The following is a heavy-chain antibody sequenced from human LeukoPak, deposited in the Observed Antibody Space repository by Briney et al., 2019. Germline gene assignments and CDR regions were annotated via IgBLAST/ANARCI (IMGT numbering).Heavy chain of an antibody. CDR2: IYYSGST. J-gene: IGHJ5*02. CDR3: ARHLNYYDSSGYYPTFDP. Sequence: SETLSLTCTVSGGSISNYHWSWIRQPPGKGLEWIGYIYYSGSTNYNPSLKSRVTISVDTSKNQFSLKLSSVTAADTAVYYCARHLNYYDSSGYYPTFDPWGQGTLVTVSS. CDR1: GGSISNYH. D-gene: IGHD3-22*01. V-gene: IGHV4-59*08.